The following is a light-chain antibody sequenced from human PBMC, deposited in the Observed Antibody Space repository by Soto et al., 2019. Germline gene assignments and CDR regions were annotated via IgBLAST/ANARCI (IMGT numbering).Light chain of an antibody. J-gene: IGKJ1*01. CDR2: KAS. Sequence: DIQMTQSPSTLSAYVGDTVTVTCRASQSVSGWLAWYQQKPGKAPKLLIYKASTLESGVPSRFSGSGSGTEFTLTISSLQPDDFATYYCQHYNSYSEAFGQGTKVDIK. CDR1: QSVSGW. CDR3: QHYNSYSEA. V-gene: IGKV1-5*03.